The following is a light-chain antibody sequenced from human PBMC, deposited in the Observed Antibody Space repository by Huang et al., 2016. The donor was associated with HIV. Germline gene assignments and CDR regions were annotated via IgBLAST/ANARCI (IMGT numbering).Light chain of an antibody. CDR3: QQYNDWPPT. CDR2: GAS. Sequence: IVMTQSPDTLSVSPGERATLSCRASQTVSNNLAWYQQNPGQAPRLRIYGASTMATGVPARFSGSGSGTEFALTISSLTSEDFTLYYCQQYNDWPPTFGQGTKLEI. V-gene: IGKV3-15*01. CDR1: QTVSNN. J-gene: IGKJ2*01.